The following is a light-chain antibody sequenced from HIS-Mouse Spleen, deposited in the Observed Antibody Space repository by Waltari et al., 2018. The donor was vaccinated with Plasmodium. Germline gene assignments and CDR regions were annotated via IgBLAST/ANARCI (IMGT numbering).Light chain of an antibody. J-gene: IGKJ3*01. Sequence: DIVMTQSPDSLAVSLGERATIHCKSSQTVLYSSNNKNYLAWYQQKPEQPPKLLIYWASTRESGVPDRFSGSGSGTDFTLTISSLQAEDVAVYYCQQYYSTPFTFGPGTKVDIK. CDR1: QTVLYSSNNKNY. CDR3: QQYYSTPFT. CDR2: WAS. V-gene: IGKV4-1*01.